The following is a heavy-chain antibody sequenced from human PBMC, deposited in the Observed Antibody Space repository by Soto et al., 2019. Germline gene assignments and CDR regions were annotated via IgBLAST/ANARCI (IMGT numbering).Heavy chain of an antibody. CDR3: ARGPTGDKVDY. J-gene: IGHJ4*02. CDR1: GATVSSDYYY. CDR2: IYNSGST. Sequence: QVQLQESGPGLVEPSQTLSLTCTVSGATVSSDYYYWSWILQPPGSGLEWIGHIYNSGSTYSNPSLKSRVTVSIDTSKNQFALNLSYVTAADTAVYYCARGPTGDKVDYWGQGTLVTVSS. V-gene: IGHV4-30-4*01. D-gene: IGHD7-27*01.